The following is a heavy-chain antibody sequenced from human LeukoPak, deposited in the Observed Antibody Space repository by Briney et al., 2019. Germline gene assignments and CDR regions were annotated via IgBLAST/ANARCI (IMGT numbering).Heavy chain of an antibody. V-gene: IGHV4-59*01. CDR2: IYCSGST. CDR3: AREGYLQQLDY. Sequence: SETLSLTCTASGGSISSYYWSWIRQPPGKGLEWIWYIYCSGSTKYNPSLKSRVTISVDTSKNQFSLKLSSVTAADTAVYYCAREGYLQQLDYWGQGTLVTVSS. J-gene: IGHJ4*02. D-gene: IGHD6-13*01. CDR1: GGSISSYY.